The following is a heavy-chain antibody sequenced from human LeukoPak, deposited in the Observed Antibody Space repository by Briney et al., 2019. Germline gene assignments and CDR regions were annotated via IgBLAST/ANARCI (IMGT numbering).Heavy chain of an antibody. CDR3: ARASWTMVRGVSQYFVY. CDR2: IYYSGST. CDR1: GGSISSYY. D-gene: IGHD3-10*01. Sequence: SETLSLTCTVSGGSISSYYWSWIRQPPGKGLEGIGYIYYSGSTNYNPSLKSRVTISVDTSKNQFSLKLSSVTAADTAVYYCARASWTMVRGVSQYFVYWGQGTLVTVSS. V-gene: IGHV4-59*01. J-gene: IGHJ4*02.